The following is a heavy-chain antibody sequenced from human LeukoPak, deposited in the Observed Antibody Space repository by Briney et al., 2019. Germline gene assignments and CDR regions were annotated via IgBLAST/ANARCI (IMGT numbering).Heavy chain of an antibody. CDR3: AKDLPYIAAAGLTPADY. V-gene: IGHV3-30*18. J-gene: IGHJ4*02. CDR2: ISYDGSNK. CDR1: GFTFSSYG. D-gene: IGHD6-13*01. Sequence: GGSLRLSCAASGFTFSSYGMHWVRQAPGKGLEWVAVISYDGSNKYYADSVKGRFTISRDNSKNTLYLQMNSLRAEDTAVYYCAKDLPYIAAAGLTPADYWGQGTLVTVSS.